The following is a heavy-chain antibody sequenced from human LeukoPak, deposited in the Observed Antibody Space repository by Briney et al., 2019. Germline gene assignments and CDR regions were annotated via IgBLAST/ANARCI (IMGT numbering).Heavy chain of an antibody. Sequence: ASVKVSCKASGGTFSSYAISWVRQAPGQGLEWMGIINPSGGSTSYTQKFQGRVTMTRDTSTSTVYMELSSLRSEDTAVYYCARASASYGCDYWGQGTLVTVSS. CDR2: INPSGGST. CDR3: ARASASYGCDY. V-gene: IGHV1-46*01. J-gene: IGHJ4*02. CDR1: GGTFSSYA. D-gene: IGHD5-18*01.